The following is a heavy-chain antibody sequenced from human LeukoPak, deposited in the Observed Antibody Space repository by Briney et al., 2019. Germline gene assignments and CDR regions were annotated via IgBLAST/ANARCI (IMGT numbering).Heavy chain of an antibody. V-gene: IGHV1-3*01. D-gene: IGHD3-22*01. J-gene: IGHJ4*02. CDR3: ARVYYYDSSGYHLGVDY. CDR1: GYTFITYA. Sequence: ASVKVSCKASGYTFITYAMHWVRQAPGQRLEWMGWINAGNGNTGYSQKFQGRVTITRDTSASTTYMELSSLRSEDTAVYYCARVYYYDSSGYHLGVDYWGRGSLVTVSS. CDR2: INAGNGNT.